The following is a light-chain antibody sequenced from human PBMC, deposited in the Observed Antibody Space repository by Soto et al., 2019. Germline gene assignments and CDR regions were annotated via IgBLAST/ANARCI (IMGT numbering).Light chain of an antibody. J-gene: IGLJ3*02. Sequence: QSVLTQPPSTTGTPGQRVTISCSGRTSNIGYNFVYWYQHLPGTAPKLLIYRNDERPSGVPDRFSGSKSGTSASLAISGLRSEDEADYYCAAWDGSLSAWVFGGGTKVTRP. CDR2: RND. V-gene: IGLV1-47*01. CDR3: AAWDGSLSAWV. CDR1: TSNIGYNF.